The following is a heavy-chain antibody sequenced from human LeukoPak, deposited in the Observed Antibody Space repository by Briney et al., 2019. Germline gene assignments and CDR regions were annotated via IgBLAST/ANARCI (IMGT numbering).Heavy chain of an antibody. J-gene: IGHJ6*02. CDR1: GFTFSSYS. CDR2: ISSSSSTI. D-gene: IGHD2-2*01. CDR3: ARTPAASHYYYYYGMDV. Sequence: PGGSLRLSCAASGFTFSSYSMNWVRQAPGKGLEWVSYISSSSSTIYYADSVKGRFTISRDNAKSSLYLQMNSLRDEDTAVHYCARTPAASHYYYYYGMDVWGQGTTVTVSS. V-gene: IGHV3-48*02.